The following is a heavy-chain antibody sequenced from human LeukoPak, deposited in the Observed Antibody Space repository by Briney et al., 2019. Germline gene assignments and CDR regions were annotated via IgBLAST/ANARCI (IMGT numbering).Heavy chain of an antibody. D-gene: IGHD5-24*01. Sequence: ASETLSLTCTVSGYSISSGYYWGWIRQPPGKGLEWIGNIYHSGSTYYNPSLKSRVTISVDTSKNQFSLKLSSVTAADTAVYYCANMRWLQSTFDYWGQGTLVTVSS. CDR1: GYSISSGYY. CDR3: ANMRWLQSTFDY. V-gene: IGHV4-38-2*02. J-gene: IGHJ4*02. CDR2: IYHSGST.